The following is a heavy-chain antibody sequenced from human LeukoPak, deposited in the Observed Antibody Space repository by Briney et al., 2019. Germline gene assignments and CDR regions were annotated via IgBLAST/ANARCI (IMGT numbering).Heavy chain of an antibody. Sequence: PSETLSLTCTVTGGSISGYYWNWIRQPPGKGLERIGYIYYSGSTNYNPSLKSRVTISVDTSKNQFSLKLSSVTAADTAVYYCARLYYYGSGSINWGQGTLVTVSS. J-gene: IGHJ4*02. D-gene: IGHD3-10*01. CDR1: GGSISGYY. CDR2: IYYSGST. V-gene: IGHV4-59*01. CDR3: ARLYYYGSGSIN.